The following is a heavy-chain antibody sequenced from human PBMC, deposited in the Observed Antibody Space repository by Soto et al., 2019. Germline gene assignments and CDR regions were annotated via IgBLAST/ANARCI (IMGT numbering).Heavy chain of an antibody. D-gene: IGHD4-17*01. CDR1: GYTFTSYG. CDR2: ISAYNGNT. J-gene: IGHJ4*02. V-gene: IGHV1-18*01. CDR3: ARVVDMTTVTYYYFDY. Sequence: ASVKVSCKASGYTFTSYGISWVRQAPGQGLEWMGWISAYNGNTNYAQKLQGRVTMTTDTSTSTAYMELRSLRSDDTAEYYCARVVDMTTVTYYYFDYWGQGTLVTVSS.